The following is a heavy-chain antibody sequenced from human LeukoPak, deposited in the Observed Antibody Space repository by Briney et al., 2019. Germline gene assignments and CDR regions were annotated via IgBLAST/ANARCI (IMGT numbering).Heavy chain of an antibody. CDR2: ISYDGSNK. D-gene: IGHD3-10*01. J-gene: IGHJ4*02. CDR1: GFTFSSYG. Sequence: PGGSLRLSCAASGFTFSSYGMHWVRQAPGKGLEWVAVISYDGSNKYYADSVKGRFTISRDNSKSTLYLQMNSLRAEDTAVYYCASITAGGYWGQGTLVTVSS. V-gene: IGHV3-30*03. CDR3: ASITAGGY.